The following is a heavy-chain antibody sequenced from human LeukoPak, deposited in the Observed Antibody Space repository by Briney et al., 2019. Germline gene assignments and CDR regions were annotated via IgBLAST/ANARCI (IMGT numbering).Heavy chain of an antibody. CDR2: IYYSGST. V-gene: IGHV4-39*07. Sequence: SETLSLICTVSGGSISSSSYYWGWIRQPPGKGLEWIGSIYYSGSTYYNPSLKSRVTISVDTSKNQFSLKLSSVTAADTAVYYCARGSRGGWYFDLWGRGTLVTVSS. CDR3: ARGSRGGWYFDL. J-gene: IGHJ2*01. D-gene: IGHD3-10*01. CDR1: GGSISSSSYY.